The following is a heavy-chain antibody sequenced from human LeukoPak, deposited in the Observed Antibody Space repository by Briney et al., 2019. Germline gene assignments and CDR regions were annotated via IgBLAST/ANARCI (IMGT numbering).Heavy chain of an antibody. J-gene: IGHJ4*02. D-gene: IGHD2-21*02. V-gene: IGHV3-64*01. CDR3: AREGDSGPTDY. CDR1: GFSFKNYA. CDR2: ISADGTDT. Sequence: GGSLRLSCAAPGFSFKNYAMHWVRQAPGKRLVYVSAISADGTDTYYANSVKGRFTISRDNSKNMLYLQMGSLRAEDMAVYYCAREGDSGPTDYWGQGTLVTVSS.